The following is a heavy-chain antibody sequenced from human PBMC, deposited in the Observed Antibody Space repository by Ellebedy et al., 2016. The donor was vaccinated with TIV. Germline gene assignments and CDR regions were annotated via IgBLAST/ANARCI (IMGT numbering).Heavy chain of an antibody. Sequence: GGSLRLSCAASGFTVSTNYMTWVRQAPGKGLEWVSVIYAGGSTCYADSVKGRFTISRDNSKNTLYLQVSSLRAEDTAVYYCAREGYGSGHCGAFDIWGQGTVVTVSS. J-gene: IGHJ3*02. CDR2: IYAGGST. CDR3: AREGYGSGHCGAFDI. V-gene: IGHV3-53*01. CDR1: GFTVSTNY. D-gene: IGHD6-19*01.